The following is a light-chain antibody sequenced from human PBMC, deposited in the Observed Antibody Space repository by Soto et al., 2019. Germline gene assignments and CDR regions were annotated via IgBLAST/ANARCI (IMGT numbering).Light chain of an antibody. J-gene: IGLJ2*01. CDR2: YDS. V-gene: IGLV3-21*04. CDR3: QVCDSSSDHPVV. Sequence: SYELTQPPSVSVAPGKTARITCGGNNIGSKGVHWYQQKPGQAPVLVIYYDSDRPSGIPERFSGSNSGNTATLTISRVEAGDEADYYCQVCDSSSDHPVVFGGGTKLTVL. CDR1: NIGSKG.